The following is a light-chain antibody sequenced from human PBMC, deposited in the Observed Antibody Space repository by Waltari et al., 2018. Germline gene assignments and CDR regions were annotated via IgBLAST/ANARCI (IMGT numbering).Light chain of an antibody. V-gene: IGKV4-1*01. CDR2: WAS. J-gene: IGKJ1*01. CDR1: QSVLYSSNNKNY. Sequence: DIVMTQSPDSLAVSLGERATINCKSSQSVLYSSNNKNYLAWYQQKPGQPPKLPIYWASSRESGVPDRFSGSGSETDFTLTISSLQAEDVAVYYCQQSYSPHRTFGQGTRVEIK. CDR3: QQSYSPHRT.